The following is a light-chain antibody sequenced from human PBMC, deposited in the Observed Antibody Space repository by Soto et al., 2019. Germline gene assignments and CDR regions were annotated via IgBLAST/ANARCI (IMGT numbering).Light chain of an antibody. V-gene: IGLV2-14*01. J-gene: IGLJ1*01. CDR3: SSYTTSSTYV. CDR1: SSDVGGYSY. Sequence: QSVLTQPASVSGSPGQSITLSCTGTSSDVGGYSYVSWYQQHPGKAPKLMIYDVSNRPSGVSNRFSGSKSGNTASLTISGLQAEDEADYYCSSYTTSSTYVFGTGTQLTVL. CDR2: DVS.